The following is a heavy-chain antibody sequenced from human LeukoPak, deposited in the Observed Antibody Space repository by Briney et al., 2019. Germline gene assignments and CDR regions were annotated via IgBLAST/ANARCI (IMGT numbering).Heavy chain of an antibody. D-gene: IGHD3-3*01. CDR3: ARGSPIFGVATTDY. V-gene: IGHV1-18*01. Sequence: ASVKVSCKASGYTFTSYGISWVRQAPGQGLEWMGWISAYSGNTNYAQKLQGRVTMTTDTSTSTAYMELRSLRSDDTAVYYCARGSPIFGVATTDYWGQGTLVTVSS. CDR2: ISAYSGNT. CDR1: GYTFTSYG. J-gene: IGHJ4*02.